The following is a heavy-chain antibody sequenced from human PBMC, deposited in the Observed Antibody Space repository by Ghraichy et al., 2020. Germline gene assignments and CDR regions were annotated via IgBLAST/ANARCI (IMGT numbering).Heavy chain of an antibody. Sequence: GGSLRLSCAASGFTVSSNYMSWVRQAPGKGLEWVSVIYSGGSTYYADSVKGRFTISRDNSKNTLYLQMNSLRAEDTAVYYCASGTTVTPDWYFDLWGRGTLVTGSS. D-gene: IGHD4-17*01. CDR2: IYSGGST. J-gene: IGHJ2*01. CDR1: GFTVSSNY. V-gene: IGHV3-53*01. CDR3: ASGTTVTPDWYFDL.